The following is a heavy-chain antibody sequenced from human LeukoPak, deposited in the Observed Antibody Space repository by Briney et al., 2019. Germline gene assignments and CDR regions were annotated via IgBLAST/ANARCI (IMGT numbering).Heavy chain of an antibody. D-gene: IGHD3-22*01. CDR2: IKTDGSEK. CDR3: ATYSSLNRREFQY. CDR1: GFTFSSYW. Sequence: GGSLRLSCAASGFTFSSYWMGWVRQAPGKGQQWVANIKTDGSEKYYVDSVKGRFTISRDNAKNSLYLQMNSLRAEDTAVYYCATYSSLNRREFQYWGQGTLLTVSS. J-gene: IGHJ1*01. V-gene: IGHV3-7*01.